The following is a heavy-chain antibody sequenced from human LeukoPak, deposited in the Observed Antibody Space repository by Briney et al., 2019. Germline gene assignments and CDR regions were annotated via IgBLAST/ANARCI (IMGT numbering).Heavy chain of an antibody. CDR3: ARGHYGLDY. D-gene: IGHD4-17*01. Sequence: GGSLRLSCAASGFTFSDHYMSWIRQAPGKGLEWVSYIRSGDSSIYYADSVKGRFTISRDNAKNSPYLQMSSLRAEDTAVYYCARGHYGLDYWGQGTLVTVSS. CDR2: IRSGDSSI. V-gene: IGHV3-11*01. CDR1: GFTFSDHY. J-gene: IGHJ4*02.